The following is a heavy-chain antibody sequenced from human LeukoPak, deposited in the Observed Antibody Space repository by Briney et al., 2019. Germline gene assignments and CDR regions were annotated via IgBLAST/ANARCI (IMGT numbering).Heavy chain of an antibody. Sequence: GGSLRLSCAASGFTFSNAWMSWVRQAPGKGLEWVGRIKSKADGGTTDYAAPVKGRFTISRDDSKNTLHLQMNSLKTEDTAVYYCTTRGYYDILTGYPNDAFDIWGQGTMVTVSS. J-gene: IGHJ3*02. CDR2: IKSKADGGTT. D-gene: IGHD3-9*01. CDR1: GFTFSNAW. V-gene: IGHV3-15*01. CDR3: TTRGYYDILTGYPNDAFDI.